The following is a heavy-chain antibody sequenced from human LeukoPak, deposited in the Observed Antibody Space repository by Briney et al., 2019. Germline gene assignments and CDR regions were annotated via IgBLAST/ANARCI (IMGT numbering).Heavy chain of an antibody. CDR1: GFTFSSYE. J-gene: IGHJ6*02. V-gene: IGHV3-48*03. CDR3: ARENYDSSGYYIYYYYYGMDV. CDR2: FSTSGNTI. Sequence: GGSLRLSCAASGFTFSSYEINWVRQALGKGLEWVSYFSTSGNTIYYADSVKGRFTISRDNSKNTLYLQMNSLRAEDTAVYYCARENYDSSGYYIYYYYYGMDVWGQGTTVTVSS. D-gene: IGHD3-22*01.